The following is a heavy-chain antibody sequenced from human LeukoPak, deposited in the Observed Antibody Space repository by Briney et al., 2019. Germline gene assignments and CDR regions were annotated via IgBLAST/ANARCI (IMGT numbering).Heavy chain of an antibody. D-gene: IGHD3-10*01. CDR1: GYTFTSYG. CDR3: AREGNYGMDV. Sequence: ASVKVSCKASGYTFTSYGISWVRQAPGQGLEWMGWMNPNSGNTGYAQKFQGRVTMTRNTSISTAYMELSSLRSEDTAVYYCAREGNYGMDVWGQGTTVTVSS. J-gene: IGHJ6*02. CDR2: MNPNSGNT. V-gene: IGHV1-8*02.